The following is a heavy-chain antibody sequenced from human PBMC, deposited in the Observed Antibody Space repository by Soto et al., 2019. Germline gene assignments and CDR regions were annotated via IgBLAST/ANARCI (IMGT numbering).Heavy chain of an antibody. J-gene: IGHJ4*02. CDR3: ARANSSGWYSSFGY. V-gene: IGHV1-18*01. CDR2: ISAYNGNT. D-gene: IGHD6-19*01. Sequence: VKVSCKASGYTFTSYGISWVRQAPGQGLEWMGWISAYNGNTNYAQKLQGRVTMTTDTSTSTAYMELRSLRSDDTAVYYCARANSSGWYSSFGYWGQGTLVTVSS. CDR1: GYTFTSYG.